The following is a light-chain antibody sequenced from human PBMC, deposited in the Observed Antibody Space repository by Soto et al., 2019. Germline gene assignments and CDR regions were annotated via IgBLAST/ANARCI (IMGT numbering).Light chain of an antibody. CDR3: GAWDDRLSGVV. J-gene: IGLJ2*01. V-gene: IGLV1-47*01. Sequence: QSVLTQPPSTSGTPGQRVVISCSGSRSNIGSNYVYWYQQFPGTAPKLLIHRNNQRPSGVPDRFSGSKSGTSASLAISGLRSEDEADYYCGAWDDRLSGVVSGGGTKLTVL. CDR1: RSNIGSNY. CDR2: RNN.